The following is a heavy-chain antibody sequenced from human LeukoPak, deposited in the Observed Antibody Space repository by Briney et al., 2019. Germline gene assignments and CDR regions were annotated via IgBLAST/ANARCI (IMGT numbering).Heavy chain of an antibody. CDR1: GYTFTSYG. CDR3: AIGGYCSGGSCPAFDY. V-gene: IGHV1-18*01. J-gene: IGHJ4*02. D-gene: IGHD2-15*01. CDR2: ISAYNGNT. Sequence: GASVKVSCKASGYTFTSYGISWVRQAPGQGLEWMGWISAYNGNTNYAQKLQGRVTMTTDTSTSTAYMKLRSPRSDDTAVYYCAIGGYCSGGSCPAFDYWGQGTLVTVSS.